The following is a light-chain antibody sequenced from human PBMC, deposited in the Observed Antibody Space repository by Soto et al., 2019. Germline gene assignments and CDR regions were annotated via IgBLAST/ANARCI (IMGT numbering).Light chain of an antibody. V-gene: IGLV2-14*03. Sequence: QPVLTQPASVSGSPGQSITISCTGTSSDVGASNYVSWYQQHPGEAPKLMISDVTDRPSGVSYRFSGSKSGSTASLTISGLQAEDEAEYFCSSYTTSSTVVFGGGTKLTVL. CDR2: DVT. J-gene: IGLJ2*01. CDR3: SSYTTSSTVV. CDR1: SSDVGASNY.